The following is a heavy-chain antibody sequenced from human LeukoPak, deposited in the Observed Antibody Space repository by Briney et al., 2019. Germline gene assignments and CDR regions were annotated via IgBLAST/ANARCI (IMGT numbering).Heavy chain of an antibody. CDR3: ARERYCSSTSCLHYYYYYGMDV. V-gene: IGHV3-11*01. CDR2: ISSSGSTI. CDR1: GFTFSDYY. J-gene: IGHJ6*02. D-gene: IGHD2-2*01. Sequence: GGSLRLSCAASGFTFSDYYMSWIRQAPGKGLEWVSYISSSGSTIYYADSVKGRFTIYRDNARNSLYLQMNSLRAEDTAVYYCARERYCSSTSCLHYYYYYGMDVWGQGTTVTVSS.